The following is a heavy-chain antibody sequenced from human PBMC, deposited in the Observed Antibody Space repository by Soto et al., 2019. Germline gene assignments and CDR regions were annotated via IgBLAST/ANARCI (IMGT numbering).Heavy chain of an antibody. CDR3: ARDYCSSTSCYTRFDP. CDR2: IIPIFGTA. D-gene: IGHD2-2*02. V-gene: IGHV1-69*13. CDR1: GGTFSSYA. Sequence: SVKVSCKASGGTFSSYAISWVRQAPGQGLEWMGGIIPIFGTANYAQKFQGRVTITADESTSTAYMGLSSLRSEDTAVYYCARDYCSSTSCYTRFDPWGQGTLVTVSS. J-gene: IGHJ5*02.